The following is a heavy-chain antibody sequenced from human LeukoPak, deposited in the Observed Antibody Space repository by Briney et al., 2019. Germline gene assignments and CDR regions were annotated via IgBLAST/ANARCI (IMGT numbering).Heavy chain of an antibody. D-gene: IGHD6-13*01. CDR1: GYSFTRYW. Sequence: GESLKISCQGSGYSFTRYWIGWVRQMPGKGLEWMGIIYPGDSDTKYSPSFQGQVTISADKYITTAYLQWSSLKASDTAMYYCARQGYSSSRDYWGQGTLVTVSS. J-gene: IGHJ4*02. CDR3: ARQGYSSSRDY. CDR2: IYPGDSDT. V-gene: IGHV5-51*01.